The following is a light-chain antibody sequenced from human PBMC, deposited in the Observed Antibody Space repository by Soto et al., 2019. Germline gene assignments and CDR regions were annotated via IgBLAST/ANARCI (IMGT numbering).Light chain of an antibody. CDR3: QHRANWPPIT. J-gene: IGKJ5*01. Sequence: EIVLTQSPATLSLSPGERATLSCRASQSVSNYLAWYQQKPGQAPRLLIYDASNRATGIPARFSGSGSGTDFTLTISSLESEDFAVYYCQHRANWPPITFGQGTRLEI. V-gene: IGKV3-11*01. CDR1: QSVSNY. CDR2: DAS.